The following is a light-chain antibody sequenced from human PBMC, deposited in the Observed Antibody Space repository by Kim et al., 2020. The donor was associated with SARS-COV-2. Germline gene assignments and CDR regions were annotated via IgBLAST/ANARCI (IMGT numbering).Light chain of an antibody. CDR3: QTWGTGIHV. CDR2: VNSDGSH. V-gene: IGLV4-69*01. J-gene: IGLJ3*02. Sequence: QPVLTQSPSASASLGASVKLTCTLSSGHSSYAIAWHQQQPEEGPRYLMKVNSDGSHSRGTGIPDRFSGSSSGAERYLTISSLQSEDEADYYCQTWGTGIHVFGGGTQLTVL. CDR1: SGHSSYA.